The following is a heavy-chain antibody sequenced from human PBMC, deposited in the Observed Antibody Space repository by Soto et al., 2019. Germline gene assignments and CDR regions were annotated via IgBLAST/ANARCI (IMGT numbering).Heavy chain of an antibody. J-gene: IGHJ4*02. CDR1: GGTFSSYA. Sequence: SVKVSCKASGGTFSSYAISWVRQAPGQGLEWMGGIIPIFGTANYAQKFQGRVTITTDTSTSTAYMELSSLRSEDTAVYYCANDIIVIPGAKGLDYWGQGALVTVSS. CDR3: ANDIIVIPGAKGLDY. D-gene: IGHD2-2*01. CDR2: IIPIFGTA. V-gene: IGHV1-69*05.